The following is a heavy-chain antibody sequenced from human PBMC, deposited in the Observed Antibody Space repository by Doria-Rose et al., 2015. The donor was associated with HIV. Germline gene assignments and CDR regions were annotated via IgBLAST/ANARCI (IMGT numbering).Heavy chain of an antibody. Sequence: VTLKESGPVLVKPTETLTLTCTVSGVSLSSPGMGVSWIRQPPGKALEWLANIFSDDERSYKTSMKIRLTISRDTSKSQVVLTMTDMDPVDTATYYCARIKSSRWYHKYYFDFWGQGTLVVISA. CDR1: GVSLSSPGMG. D-gene: IGHD6-13*01. J-gene: IGHJ4*02. V-gene: IGHV2-26*01. CDR2: IFSDDER. CDR3: ARIKSSRWYHKYYFDF.